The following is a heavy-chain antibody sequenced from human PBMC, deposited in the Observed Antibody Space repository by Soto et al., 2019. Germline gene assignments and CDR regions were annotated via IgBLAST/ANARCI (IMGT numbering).Heavy chain of an antibody. Sequence: SETLSLTCAVSGGSISSGGYSWGLIRQPPGKGLEWIGYIYHSGSTYYNPSLKSRVTISVDRSKNQFSLRLSSVTAADTAVYYCAGTFLRYFDSDYWGQGTLVTVSS. CDR2: IYHSGST. CDR1: GGSISSGGYS. D-gene: IGHD3-9*01. V-gene: IGHV4-30-2*01. CDR3: AGTFLRYFDSDY. J-gene: IGHJ4*02.